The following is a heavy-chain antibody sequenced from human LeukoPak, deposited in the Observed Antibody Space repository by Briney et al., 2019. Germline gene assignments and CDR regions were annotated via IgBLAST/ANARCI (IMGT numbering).Heavy chain of an antibody. Sequence: GGSLRLSCAASGFTFSSYAMHWVRQAPGKGLEWVGFIRSKAYGGTTEYAASVKGRFTISRDDSKSIAYLQMNSLKTEDTAVYYCTRTVGGYFAGVYFDYWGQGTLVTVSS. CDR1: GFTFSSYA. D-gene: IGHD3-22*01. J-gene: IGHJ4*02. CDR3: TRTVGGYFAGVYFDY. V-gene: IGHV3-49*04. CDR2: IRSKAYGGTT.